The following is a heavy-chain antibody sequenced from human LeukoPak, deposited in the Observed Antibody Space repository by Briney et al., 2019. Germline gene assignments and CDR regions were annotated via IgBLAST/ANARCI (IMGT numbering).Heavy chain of an antibody. J-gene: IGHJ4*02. Sequence: SSETLSLTCTVSGGSIGSSAYSWGWIRQPPGKGLEWIGSISYTGTTYYNPSLKSRVTISLDTSKNQFSLKLISVTAADTALYYCAREGPHGSGIYYNPLDYWGQGALVIVSS. CDR1: GGSIGSSAYS. V-gene: IGHV4-39*02. CDR3: AREGPHGSGIYYNPLDY. CDR2: ISYTGTT. D-gene: IGHD3-10*01.